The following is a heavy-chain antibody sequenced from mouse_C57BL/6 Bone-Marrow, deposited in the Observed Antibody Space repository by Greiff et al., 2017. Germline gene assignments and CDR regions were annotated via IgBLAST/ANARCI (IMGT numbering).Heavy chain of an antibody. CDR1: GFTFTDYY. V-gene: IGHV7-3*01. D-gene: IGHD2-4*01. J-gene: IGHJ3*01. Sequence: EVKLVESGGGLVQPGGSLSLSCAASGFTFTDYYMSWVRQPPGKALEWLGFIRNKANGYTTEYSASVQGRFTISRDNSQSILYLQMNALRAEDSATYYCARYTGLRRGAWFAYWGQGTLVTVSA. CDR3: ARYTGLRRGAWFAY. CDR2: IRNKANGYTT.